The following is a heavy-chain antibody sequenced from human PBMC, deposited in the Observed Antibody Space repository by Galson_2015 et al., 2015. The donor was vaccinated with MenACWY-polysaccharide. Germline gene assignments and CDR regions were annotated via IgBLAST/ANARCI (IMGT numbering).Heavy chain of an antibody. CDR2: ISDNDDRT. D-gene: IGHD6-6*01. V-gene: IGHV3-23*01. J-gene: IGHJ6*03. CDR1: GFTFSSYA. Sequence: SLRLSCAASGFTFSSYAMSWVRQAPGKGLEWVSAISDNDDRTFYADSVKGRFTISRDNSKNTLYLRMNSLRAEDTAVYYCAKAHIAARPDRRMVYFYYMDVRGKGTTVTVSS. CDR3: AKAHIAARPDRRMVYFYYMDV.